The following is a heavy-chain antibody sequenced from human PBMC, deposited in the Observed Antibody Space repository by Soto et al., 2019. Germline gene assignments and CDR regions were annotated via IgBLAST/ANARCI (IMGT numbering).Heavy chain of an antibody. CDR3: AKDSPDDSSGYSSRYFDY. CDR2: ISYDGSNK. V-gene: IGHV3-30*18. D-gene: IGHD3-22*01. J-gene: IGHJ4*02. Sequence: GGSLRLSCAASGFTFSSYGMHWVRQAPGKGLEWVAVISYDGSNKYYADSVEGRFTISRDNSKNTLYLQMNSLRAEDTAVYYCAKDSPDDSSGYSSRYFDYWGQGTLVTVSS. CDR1: GFTFSSYG.